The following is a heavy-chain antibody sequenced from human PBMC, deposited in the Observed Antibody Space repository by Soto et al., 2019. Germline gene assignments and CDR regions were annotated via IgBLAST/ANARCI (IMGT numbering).Heavy chain of an antibody. CDR3: AADRAYYDNV. Sequence: GGSLRLSCAASGFTFINAWMNWVRQAPGKGLEWVGRIKSKGDGGTIDYTSPVKGRFTISRDDSKNMVFLQMDSLRAEDTGIYYCAADRAYYDNVWGQGTLVTVSS. CDR1: GFTFINAW. J-gene: IGHJ4*02. V-gene: IGHV3-15*01. CDR2: IKSKGDGGTI. D-gene: IGHD3-22*01.